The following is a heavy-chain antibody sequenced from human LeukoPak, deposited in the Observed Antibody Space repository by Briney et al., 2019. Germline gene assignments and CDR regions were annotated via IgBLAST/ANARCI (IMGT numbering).Heavy chain of an antibody. Sequence: PSETLSLTCTVSGGSISSSSYYWGWIRQPPGKGLEWIGSIYYSGSTYYNPSLKSQVTISVDTSKNQFSLKLSSVTAADTAVYYCARHPTGYYYWFDPWGQGTLVTVSS. V-gene: IGHV4-39*01. CDR2: IYYSGST. CDR3: ARHPTGYYYWFDP. J-gene: IGHJ5*02. D-gene: IGHD3-22*01. CDR1: GGSISSSSYY.